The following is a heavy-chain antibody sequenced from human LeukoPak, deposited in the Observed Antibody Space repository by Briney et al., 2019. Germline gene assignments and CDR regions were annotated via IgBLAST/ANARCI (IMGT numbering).Heavy chain of an antibody. CDR3: ASTGSPYYYDSSGYYSRDY. Sequence: GGSLRLSCAASGFTFSSNYMSWVRQAPGKGLEWVSVIYSGGSTYYADSVKGRFTISRDNSKNTLYLQMNSLRAEDTAVYYCASTGSPYYYDSSGYYSRDYWGQGTLVTVSS. D-gene: IGHD3-22*01. CDR1: GFTFSSNY. V-gene: IGHV3-53*01. CDR2: IYSGGST. J-gene: IGHJ4*02.